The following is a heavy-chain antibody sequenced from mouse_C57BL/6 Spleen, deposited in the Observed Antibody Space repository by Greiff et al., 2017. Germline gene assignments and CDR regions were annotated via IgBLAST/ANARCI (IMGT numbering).Heavy chain of an antibody. CDR3: ARERGYYFDY. J-gene: IGHJ2*01. Sequence: VQRVESGAELVRPGASVKLSCKASGYTFTDYYINWVKQRPGQGLEWIARIYPGSGNTYYNEKFKGKATLTAEKSSSTAYMQLSSLTSEDSAVYFCARERGYYFDYWGQGTTLTVSS. CDR1: GYTFTDYY. CDR2: IYPGSGNT. V-gene: IGHV1-76*01.